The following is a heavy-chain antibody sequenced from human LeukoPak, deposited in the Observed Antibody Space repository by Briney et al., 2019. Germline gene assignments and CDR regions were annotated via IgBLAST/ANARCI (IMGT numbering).Heavy chain of an antibody. CDR2: IYYSGST. Sequence: PSETLSLTCTVSGGSISSYYWSWIRQPPGKGLEWIGYIYYSGSTNYNPSLKSRVTISVDTSKNQFSLKLSSVTAADTAVYYCAGHKSGRVTTYYYYYMDVWGKGTTVTVSS. CDR3: AGHKSGRVTTYYYYYMDV. D-gene: IGHD4-17*01. V-gene: IGHV4-59*08. CDR1: GGSISSYY. J-gene: IGHJ6*03.